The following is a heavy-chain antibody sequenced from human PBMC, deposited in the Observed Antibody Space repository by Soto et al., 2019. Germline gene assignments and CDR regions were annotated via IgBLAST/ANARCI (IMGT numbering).Heavy chain of an antibody. Sequence: QVQLQQWGAGLLKTSETLSLTCAVYGGSFSDYYWTWIRQPPGKGLEWIGEINQSGSTNYRPSLRSRVTMSVDTSTTQCSLKMSSVTAADTAVYYCVCSSSDYFYGMDVWGQGTTVTVSS. CDR2: INQSGST. D-gene: IGHD6-6*01. CDR3: VCSSSDYFYGMDV. V-gene: IGHV4-34*01. J-gene: IGHJ6*02. CDR1: GGSFSDYY.